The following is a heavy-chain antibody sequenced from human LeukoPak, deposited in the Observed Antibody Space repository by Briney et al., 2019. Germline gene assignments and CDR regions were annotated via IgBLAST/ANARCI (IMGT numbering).Heavy chain of an antibody. CDR3: ASPSTVGTIYYFDY. V-gene: IGHV5-51*01. CDR2: IYPGDSDT. J-gene: IGHJ4*02. CDR1: GDSFTNYW. Sequence: GEPLKISGQGSGDSFTNYWIGWVRQMPGKGLEGMGIIYPGDSDTRYSPSFQGRVTISADKSISTAYLQWSSLKASDTAMYYCASPSTVGTIYYFDYWGQGTLVTVSS. D-gene: IGHD5-12*01.